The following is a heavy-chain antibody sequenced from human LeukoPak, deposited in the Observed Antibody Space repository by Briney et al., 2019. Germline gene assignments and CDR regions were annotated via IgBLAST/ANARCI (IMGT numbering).Heavy chain of an antibody. Sequence: PSETLSLTCIVSGGSISSSSYYWGWIRQPPGKGLEWIGSIYYSGSTYYNPSLKSRVTISVDTSKNQFSLKLSSVTAADTAVYYCARHEVGSSSWYIYYYYYMDVWGKGTTVTVSS. J-gene: IGHJ6*03. D-gene: IGHD6-13*01. CDR3: ARHEVGSSSWYIYYYYYMDV. CDR1: GGSISSSSYY. CDR2: IYYSGST. V-gene: IGHV4-39*01.